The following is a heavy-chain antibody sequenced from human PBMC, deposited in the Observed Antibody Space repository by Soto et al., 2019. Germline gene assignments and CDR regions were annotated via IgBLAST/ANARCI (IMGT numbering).Heavy chain of an antibody. V-gene: IGHV1-24*01. Sequence: GASVKVSCKVSGYTLTELSMHWVRQAPGKGLEWMGGFDPEDGETIYAQKFQGRVTMTEDTSTDTAYMELSSLRSEDTAVYYCATSGYCSGGSCYPEADAFAIWGQGTMVT. CDR3: ATSGYCSGGSCYPEADAFAI. D-gene: IGHD2-15*01. CDR1: GYTLTELS. J-gene: IGHJ3*02. CDR2: FDPEDGET.